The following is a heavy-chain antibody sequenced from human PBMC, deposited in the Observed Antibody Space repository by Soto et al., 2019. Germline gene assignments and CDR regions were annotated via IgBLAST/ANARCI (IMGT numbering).Heavy chain of an antibody. D-gene: IGHD6-13*01. CDR1: GCTFSSYA. Sequence: SVKVSCKAAGCTFSSYAISWVRQARGQGLEWMGGIIPIFGTANYAQKFQGRVTITADEYTSTAYMELSSLRSEDTAVYYCARDVAYSRIKGRYFDYWCQGTLVTVSS. J-gene: IGHJ4*02. CDR2: IIPIFGTA. CDR3: ARDVAYSRIKGRYFDY. V-gene: IGHV1-69*13.